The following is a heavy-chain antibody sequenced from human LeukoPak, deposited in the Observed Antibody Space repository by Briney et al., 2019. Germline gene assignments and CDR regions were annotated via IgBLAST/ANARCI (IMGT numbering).Heavy chain of an antibody. Sequence: GGSLRLSCAASGFTFGSYWMSWVRQAPGKGLEWVATIKQDGSEKDFVDSVKGRFTISRDNAKNSLYLQMSSLRAEDPALYYCARVGYYYHYWGQGTLVTVSS. CDR2: IKQDGSEK. J-gene: IGHJ4*02. V-gene: IGHV3-7*01. CDR1: GFTFGSYW. CDR3: ARVGYYYHY. D-gene: IGHD3-22*01.